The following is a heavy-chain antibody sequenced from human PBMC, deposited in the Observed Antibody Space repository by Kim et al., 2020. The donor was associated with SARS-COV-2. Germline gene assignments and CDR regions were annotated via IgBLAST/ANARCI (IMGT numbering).Heavy chain of an antibody. Sequence: KFQGRVTITADKATSTAYMELSSLRSEDTAVYYCARLDYGSGSPGDWFDPWGQGTLVTVSS. V-gene: IGHV1-69*02. D-gene: IGHD3-10*01. J-gene: IGHJ5*02. CDR3: ARLDYGSGSPGDWFDP.